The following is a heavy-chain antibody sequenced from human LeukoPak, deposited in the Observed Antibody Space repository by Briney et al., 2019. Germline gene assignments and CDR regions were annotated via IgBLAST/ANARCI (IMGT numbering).Heavy chain of an antibody. Sequence: SETLSLTCTVSGGSISSYYWSWIRQPPGKGLEWIGYIYYSGSTNYNPFLKRRVTISVDTSKNQISLKLSSVTAADTAVYYCARVGAEWEPNWFDPWGQGTLVTVSS. CDR2: IYYSGST. J-gene: IGHJ5*02. D-gene: IGHD1-26*01. CDR1: GGSISSYY. CDR3: ARVGAEWEPNWFDP. V-gene: IGHV4-59*01.